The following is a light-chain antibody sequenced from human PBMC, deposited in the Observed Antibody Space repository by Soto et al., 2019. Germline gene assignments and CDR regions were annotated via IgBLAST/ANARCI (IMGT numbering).Light chain of an antibody. V-gene: IGKV3-15*01. Sequence: EIVMTQSPATLSVSPGERATLSCRASQSISSHLAWYQQRPGQAPRLLIYGASTRASGVPARFSGSGSGTEFTLIISSLQSEDFGGYYCQQYNNWPPVTFGQGTRVEIK. J-gene: IGKJ1*01. CDR3: QQYNNWPPVT. CDR2: GAS. CDR1: QSISSH.